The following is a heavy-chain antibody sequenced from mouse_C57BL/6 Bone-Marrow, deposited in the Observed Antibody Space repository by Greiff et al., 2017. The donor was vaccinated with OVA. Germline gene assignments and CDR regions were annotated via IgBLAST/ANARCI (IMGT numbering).Heavy chain of an antibody. D-gene: IGHD2-3*01. Sequence: EVQLQQSGAELVRPGASVKLSCTASGFNIKDDYMHWVKQRPEQGLEWIGWIDPENGDTEYASKFQGKATITADTSSNTAYLQLSSLTSEDTAVYYCARWLIPYRYFEVWGTGTTVTVSS. V-gene: IGHV14-4*01. CDR2: IDPENGDT. CDR3: ARWLIPYRYFEV. J-gene: IGHJ1*03. CDR1: GFNIKDDY.